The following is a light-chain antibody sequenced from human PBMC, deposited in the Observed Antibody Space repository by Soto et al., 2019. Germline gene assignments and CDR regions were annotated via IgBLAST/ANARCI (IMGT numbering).Light chain of an antibody. Sequence: EIVLTQSPGTLSLSPGERATLSCRASQSVSSSYLAWYQQKPGQAPRFLIYGTSSRATGIPDRFSGSGSGTDFSLTISRLEPEDFAVYYCHQYGSSPWTFGQGTKVDIK. CDR3: HQYGSSPWT. CDR1: QSVSSSY. CDR2: GTS. J-gene: IGKJ1*01. V-gene: IGKV3-20*01.